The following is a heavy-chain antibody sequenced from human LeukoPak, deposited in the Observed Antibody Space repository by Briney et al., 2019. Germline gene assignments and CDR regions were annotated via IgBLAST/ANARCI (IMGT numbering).Heavy chain of an antibody. V-gene: IGHV4-39*01. J-gene: IGHJ3*02. CDR3: ARPVSRYYDSSLGAFDI. CDR2: IDYSGSA. D-gene: IGHD3-22*01. CDR1: GGSIRRSSHY. Sequence: SETLSLTCTVSGGSIRRSSHYWGWIRQPPGKGLEWIGSIDYSGSAYYKTSLKSLATLSADTSRNQISLKVTSVTAADTAVYYCARPVSRYYDSSLGAFDIWGQGTLITVSS.